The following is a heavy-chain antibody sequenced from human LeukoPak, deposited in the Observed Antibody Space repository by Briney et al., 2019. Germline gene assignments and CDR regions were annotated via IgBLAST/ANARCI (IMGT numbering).Heavy chain of an antibody. V-gene: IGHV3-30*18. Sequence: PGGSLRLSCAASGFTFSSYGMHCVRQAPGKGLEWVAVISYDGSNKYYADSVKGRFTISRDNSKNTLYLQMNSLRAEDTAVYYCAKDRPPFTIFGGDFDYWGQGTLVTVSS. CDR1: GFTFSSYG. CDR2: ISYDGSNK. D-gene: IGHD3-3*01. CDR3: AKDRPPFTIFGGDFDY. J-gene: IGHJ4*02.